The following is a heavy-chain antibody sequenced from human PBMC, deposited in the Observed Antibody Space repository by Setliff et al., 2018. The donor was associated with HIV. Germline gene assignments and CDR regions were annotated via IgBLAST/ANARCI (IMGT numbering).Heavy chain of an antibody. CDR2: VNHSGST. CDR1: GGSFSGYY. D-gene: IGHD4-17*01. J-gene: IGHJ4*02. Sequence: PSETLSLTCAVYGGSFSGYYWSWIRQPPGKGLEWIGEVNHSGSTSYNPSLKSRVTISVDTSKNQFFLKLSSVTAADTAVYYCARTVTSLLDYWGQGTLVTVSS. V-gene: IGHV4-34*01. CDR3: ARTVTSLLDY.